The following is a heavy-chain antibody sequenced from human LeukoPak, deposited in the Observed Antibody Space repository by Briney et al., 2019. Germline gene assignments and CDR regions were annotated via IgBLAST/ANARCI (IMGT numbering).Heavy chain of an antibody. V-gene: IGHV3-53*01. CDR2: IYSDSST. J-gene: IGHJ4*02. CDR3: AKVVGRYFDWPSSHFDY. D-gene: IGHD3-9*01. CDR1: GFIVSNKF. Sequence: PGGSLRLSCAASGFIVSNKFMNWVRQAPGKGLEWVSLIYSDSSTYYGDSVKGRFTISRDNSKNTLYLQMNSLRAEDMAVYYCAKVVGRYFDWPSSHFDYWGQGTLVTVSS.